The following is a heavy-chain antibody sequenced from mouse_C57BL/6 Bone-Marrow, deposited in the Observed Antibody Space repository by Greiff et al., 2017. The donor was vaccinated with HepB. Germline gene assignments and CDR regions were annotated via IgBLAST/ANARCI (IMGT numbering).Heavy chain of an antibody. J-gene: IGHJ1*03. CDR3: ARKGYYGSYWYFDV. CDR1: DSEVFPIAY. Sequence: QVQLQQSGSELRSPGSSVKLSCKDFDSEVFPIAYMSWVRQKPGHGFEWIGGILPSIGRTIYGEKFEDKATLDADTLSNTAYLELNSLTSEDSAIYYCARKGYYGSYWYFDVWGTGTTVTVSS. D-gene: IGHD1-1*01. V-gene: IGHV15-2*01. CDR2: ILPSIGRT.